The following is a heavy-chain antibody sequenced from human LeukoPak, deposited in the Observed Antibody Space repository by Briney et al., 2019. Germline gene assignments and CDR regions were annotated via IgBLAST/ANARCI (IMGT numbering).Heavy chain of an antibody. Sequence: PGGSLRLSCAASGFTFSSYAMYWVRQAPGKGLEWVAVISYDGSNKYYADSVKGRFTISRDNSKNTLYLQMNSLRAEDTAVYYCARAGYYGLDAFDIWGQGTMVTVSS. J-gene: IGHJ3*02. CDR2: ISYDGSNK. CDR1: GFTFSSYA. CDR3: ARAGYYGLDAFDI. V-gene: IGHV3-30-3*01. D-gene: IGHD2/OR15-2a*01.